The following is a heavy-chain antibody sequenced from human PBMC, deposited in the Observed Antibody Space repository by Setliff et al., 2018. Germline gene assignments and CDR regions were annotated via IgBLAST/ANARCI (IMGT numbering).Heavy chain of an antibody. Sequence: LRLSCAASGFTFSNYYMTWVRQAPGKGPEWVANIKEDGGEQYYVDSVKGRFTISRDNAKNSLYLQMNSLAAEDTAVFYCVRLAGQLGQTRSNYYYYYYMDVWGKGTTVTVSS. CDR3: VRLAGQLGQTRSNYYYYYYMDV. CDR2: IKEDGGEQ. D-gene: IGHD6-6*01. V-gene: IGHV3-7*01. CDR1: GFTFSNYY. J-gene: IGHJ6*03.